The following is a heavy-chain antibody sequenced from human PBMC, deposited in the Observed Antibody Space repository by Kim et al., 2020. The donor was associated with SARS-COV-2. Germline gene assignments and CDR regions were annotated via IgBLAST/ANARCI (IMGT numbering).Heavy chain of an antibody. CDR2: IYYSGST. V-gene: IGHV4-59*13. CDR1: GGSISSYY. CDR3: ARGSGGSYVRVPYYFDY. Sequence: SETLSLTCTVSGGSISSYYWRWIRQPPGKGLEWIGYIYYSGSTNYNPSLKSRVTISVDTSKNQFSLKLSSVTAADTAVYYCARGSGGSYVRVPYYFDYWGQGTLVTVSS. D-gene: IGHD2-15*01. J-gene: IGHJ4*02.